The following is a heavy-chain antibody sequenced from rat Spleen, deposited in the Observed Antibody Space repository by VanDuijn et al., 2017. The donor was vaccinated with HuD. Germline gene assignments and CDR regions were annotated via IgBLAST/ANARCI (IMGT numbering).Heavy chain of an antibody. CDR3: ARTMYTTDYYYVPFAY. J-gene: IGHJ3*01. Sequence: VQLQESGPGLVKPSQSLSLTCSVTGYSITSNYWGWIRKFPGNQMEWMAYISYSGSTGYNPSLKSRISISRDTSKNQFFLQLNSVTTEDTAAYYCARTMYTTDYYYVPFAYWGQGTLVTVSS. CDR1: GYSITSNY. CDR2: ISYSGST. D-gene: IGHD1-6*01. V-gene: IGHV3-1*01.